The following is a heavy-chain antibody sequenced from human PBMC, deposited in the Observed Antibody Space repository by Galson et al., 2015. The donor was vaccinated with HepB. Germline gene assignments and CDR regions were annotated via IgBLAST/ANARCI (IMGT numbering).Heavy chain of an antibody. J-gene: IGHJ6*03. CDR2: ITTSGTTI. CDR3: ARDRGITARPPYYMDV. CDR1: GFTFSHYY. Sequence: SLRLSCAASGFTFSHYYMSWIRQAPGKGLEWVSYITTSGTTISYADSVKGRFTISRDNAKNSLYLQMNSLRAEDTAVYYCARDRGITARPPYYMDVWGKGTMVTVSS. V-gene: IGHV3-11*01. D-gene: IGHD6-6*01.